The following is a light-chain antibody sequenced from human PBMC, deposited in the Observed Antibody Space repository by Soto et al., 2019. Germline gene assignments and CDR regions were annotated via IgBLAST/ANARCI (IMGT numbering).Light chain of an antibody. CDR3: CSYAGSSTLM. CDR1: SSDVGSYNL. V-gene: IGLV2-23*01. CDR2: EGN. Sequence: QSALTQPACVSGSPGQSITISCTGTSSDVGSYNLVSWYQQHPGKAPRLMIYEGNKRPSGVSNRFSGSKSGNTASLTISGLQAEDEADYYCCSYAGSSTLMFGGGTKLTVL. J-gene: IGLJ3*02.